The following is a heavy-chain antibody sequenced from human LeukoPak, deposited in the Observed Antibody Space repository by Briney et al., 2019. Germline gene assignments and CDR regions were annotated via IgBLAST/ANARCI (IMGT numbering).Heavy chain of an antibody. CDR2: ISGSGGST. D-gene: IGHD3-3*01. V-gene: IGHV3-23*01. J-gene: IGHJ4*02. Sequence: GGSLRLSCAASGFTFSSYAMSWVRQAPGKGLEWVSAISGSGGSTYYADSVKGRFTISRDNSKNTLYLQMNSLRAKDTAVYYCAEGRITIFGVVRTLRYWDQGTLVTVSS. CDR1: GFTFSSYA. CDR3: AEGRITIFGVVRTLRY.